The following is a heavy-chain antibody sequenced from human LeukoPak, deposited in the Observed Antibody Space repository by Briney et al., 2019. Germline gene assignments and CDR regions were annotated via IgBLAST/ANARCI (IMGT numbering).Heavy chain of an antibody. J-gene: IGHJ6*02. CDR3: ARDVDTAAGFGMDV. CDR1: GGTLSSYA. D-gene: IGHD5-18*01. CDR2: IIPIFGIA. V-gene: IGHV1-69*04. Sequence: ASVKVSCKASGGTLSSYAISWVRQAPGQGLEWMGRIIPIFGIANYAQKFQGRVTITADKSTSTAYMELSSLRSEDTAVYYCARDVDTAAGFGMDVWGQGTTVTVSS.